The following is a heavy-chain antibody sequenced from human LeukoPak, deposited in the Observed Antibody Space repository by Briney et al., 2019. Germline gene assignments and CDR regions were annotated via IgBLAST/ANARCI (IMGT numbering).Heavy chain of an antibody. V-gene: IGHV3-23*01. CDR1: GLIFHNYA. D-gene: IGHD4-17*01. CDR2: ILGGGGT. J-gene: IGHJ3*01. Sequence: GGSLRLSCAASGLIFHNYALVWIRRAPGKGPERVSAILGGGGTFYADAVKGRFTISRDNSKNTLYLQMNSLRAEDTATYYCGQDPNGNYIGAFDFWGRGTMVTVSS. CDR3: GQDPNGNYIGAFDF.